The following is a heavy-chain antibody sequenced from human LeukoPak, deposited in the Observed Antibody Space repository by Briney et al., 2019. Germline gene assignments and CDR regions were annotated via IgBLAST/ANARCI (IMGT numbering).Heavy chain of an antibody. CDR3: ARGRGNWNSFFDY. J-gene: IGHJ4*02. V-gene: IGHV1-18*01. CDR2: ISAYNGNA. Sequence: ASVKVSCKASGGTFSSYAISWVRQAPGQGLEWMGWISAYNGNANYAQKLQGRVTTTTDTSTSTAYMELRSLRSDDTAVYYCARGRGNWNSFFDYWGQGTLVTVSS. D-gene: IGHD1-7*01. CDR1: GGTFSSYA.